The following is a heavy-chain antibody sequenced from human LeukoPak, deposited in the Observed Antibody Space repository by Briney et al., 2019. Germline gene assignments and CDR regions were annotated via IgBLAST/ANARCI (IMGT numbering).Heavy chain of an antibody. CDR3: ARGKWVAAAGMLDY. Sequence: PSETLSLTCTVSGGSISSGDYYWSWIRQPPGKGLEWIGYIYYSGNTYYNPSLKSRVTISVDTSKNQFSLKLSSVTAADTAVYYCARGKWVAAAGMLDYWGQGTLVTVSS. CDR1: GGSISSGDYY. J-gene: IGHJ4*02. D-gene: IGHD6-13*01. CDR2: IYYSGNT. V-gene: IGHV4-30-4*08.